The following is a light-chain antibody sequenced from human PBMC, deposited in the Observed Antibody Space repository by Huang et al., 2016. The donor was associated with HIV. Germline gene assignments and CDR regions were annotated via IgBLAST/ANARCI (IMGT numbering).Light chain of an antibody. CDR3: QQYHGIPWT. CDR2: ATS. Sequence: DIQMTQSPSSLSASVGDRVTITCRGGQGIGNSLAWYQQKPEKAPRLLRYATSRLESGVPSRFSGSGSGTHYTLTISTLQPEDIASYYCQQYHGIPWTFGQGTKVEIK. V-gene: IGKV1-NL1*01. CDR1: QGIGNS. J-gene: IGKJ1*01.